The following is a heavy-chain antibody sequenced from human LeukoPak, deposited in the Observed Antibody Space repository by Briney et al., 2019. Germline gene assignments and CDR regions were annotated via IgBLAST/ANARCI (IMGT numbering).Heavy chain of an antibody. CDR2: ISGSGDNT. CDR1: GFTFSRYA. Sequence: GGSLRLSCAASGFTFSRYAMSWVRQAPGKGLEWVSGISGSGDNTYYADSVKGRFTISRDNSKNTLYVQVNSLGTEDTAAYYCAKGSYYDSSGSFYFDYWGREPWSPSPQ. D-gene: IGHD3-22*01. CDR3: AKGSYYDSSGSFYFDY. J-gene: IGHJ4*02. V-gene: IGHV3-23*01.